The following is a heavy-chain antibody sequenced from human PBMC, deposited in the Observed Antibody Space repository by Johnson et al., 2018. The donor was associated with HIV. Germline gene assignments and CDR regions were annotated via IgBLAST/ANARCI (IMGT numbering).Heavy chain of an antibody. Sequence: MLLVESGGGVVQPGGSLRLSCAASGFTFSSYWMSWVRQAPGKGLEWVANIKQDGSEKYYVDSVKGRFTISRDNAKNSLYLQMNSLRAEDTAVYYCAKDQHYYDSRNGGAFDIWGQGEMVTVSS. CDR1: GFTFSSYW. CDR2: IKQDGSEK. V-gene: IGHV3-7*01. CDR3: AKDQHYYDSRNGGAFDI. D-gene: IGHD3-22*01. J-gene: IGHJ3*02.